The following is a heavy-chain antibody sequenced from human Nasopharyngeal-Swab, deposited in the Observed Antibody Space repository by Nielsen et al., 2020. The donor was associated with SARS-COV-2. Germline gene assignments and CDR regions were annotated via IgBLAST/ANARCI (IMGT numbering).Heavy chain of an antibody. V-gene: IGHV3-30*04. Sequence: GESLNISCAASGFTFRSYTLHWVRQSPGKGLEWVAVISYDASDKYYADSVKGRFNLSRDNSKNTVYLQMNSLSAEVTAVYYCARDRPHWGCDYWGQGTLVTVSS. CDR3: ARDRPHWGCDY. D-gene: IGHD3-16*01. CDR2: ISYDASDK. J-gene: IGHJ4*02. CDR1: GFTFRSYT.